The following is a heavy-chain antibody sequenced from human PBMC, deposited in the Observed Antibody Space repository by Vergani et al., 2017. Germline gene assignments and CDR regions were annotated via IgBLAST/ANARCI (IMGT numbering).Heavy chain of an antibody. J-gene: IGHJ4*02. CDR1: GFTLSNYD. D-gene: IGHD3-16*01. V-gene: IGHV3-30*02. CDR3: AKHFRGWGIDY. Sequence: QVQLVESGGGAVQRGGSLRLSCATSGFTLSNYDMQWIRQGPGKGLEFVAFIQFDGSNQYYADSVKGRFTLSRDFSNNTLYLQMNSLRTDDTATYYCAKHFRGWGIDYWGQGTQVIVSS. CDR2: IQFDGSNQ.